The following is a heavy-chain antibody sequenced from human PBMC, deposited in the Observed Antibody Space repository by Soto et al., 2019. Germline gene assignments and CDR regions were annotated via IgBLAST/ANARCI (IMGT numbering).Heavy chain of an antibody. Sequence: QLQLQESGPGLVKPSETLSLTCTVSGGSISSSSYYWGWIRQPPGKGLEWIGGIYYSGSTYYNPSLKSRVTISVDTSKNQFSLKLSSVTAADTAVYYCARQYGDLDYFDYWGQGTLVTVSS. CDR1: GGSISSSSYY. CDR2: IYYSGST. V-gene: IGHV4-39*01. CDR3: ARQYGDLDYFDY. D-gene: IGHD4-17*01. J-gene: IGHJ4*02.